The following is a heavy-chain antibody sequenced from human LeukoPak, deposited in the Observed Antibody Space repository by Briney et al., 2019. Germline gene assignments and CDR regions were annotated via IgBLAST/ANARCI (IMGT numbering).Heavy chain of an antibody. Sequence: ASVKVSCKASGHTFTGYYMHWVRQAPGQGLEWMGWINPNSGGTNYAQKFQGRVTMTRDTSISTAYMELSRLRSDDTAVYYCARGGYSSSWSRPAAFDPWGQGTLVTVSS. D-gene: IGHD6-13*01. V-gene: IGHV1-2*02. CDR2: INPNSGGT. CDR3: ARGGYSSSWSRPAAFDP. CDR1: GHTFTGYY. J-gene: IGHJ5*02.